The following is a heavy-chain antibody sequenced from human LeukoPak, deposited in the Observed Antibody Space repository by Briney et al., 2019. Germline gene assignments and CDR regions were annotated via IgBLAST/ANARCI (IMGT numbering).Heavy chain of an antibody. Sequence: PGGSLRLSCSASGFTFSDYDMNWVRQAPGKGLERVSSISGLSTHIYYGDSVKGRFSISRDNAKNSVYLQMNSLGIEGTAIYYCGRAFPPLRTSSAGDLWGQGILVTVSS. D-gene: IGHD3-16*01. J-gene: IGHJ4*02. CDR1: GFTFSDYD. V-gene: IGHV3-69-1*02. CDR3: GRAFPPLRTSSAGDL. CDR2: ISGLSTHI.